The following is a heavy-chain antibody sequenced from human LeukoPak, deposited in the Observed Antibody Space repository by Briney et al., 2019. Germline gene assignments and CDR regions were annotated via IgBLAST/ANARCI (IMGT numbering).Heavy chain of an antibody. CDR3: ARDGGYCRSTGCEDVNWFDP. V-gene: IGHV3-33*01. D-gene: IGHD2-2*01. CDR2: IWFDGSDK. Sequence: GGSLRLSCAASGFTFSDYVIHWVRQAPGRGLEWVAHIWFDGSDKSYAASVKGRFTISRDNSKNTLYLQMNILRAEDTAVYYCARDGGYCRSTGCEDVNWFDPWGQGTLVTVSS. CDR1: GFTFSDYV. J-gene: IGHJ5*02.